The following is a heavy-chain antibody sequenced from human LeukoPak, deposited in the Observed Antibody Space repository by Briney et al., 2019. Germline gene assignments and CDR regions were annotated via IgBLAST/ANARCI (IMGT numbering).Heavy chain of an antibody. CDR1: GGSFSGYY. CDR2: INHSGST. Sequence: SETLSLTCAVYGGSFSGYYWSWIRQPPGKGLEWIGEINHSGSTNYNPSLKSRVTISVDTSKNQFSLKLSSVTAADTAVYYCARHAYYYGSGSSKGIDYWGQGTLVTVSS. D-gene: IGHD3-10*01. V-gene: IGHV4-34*01. CDR3: ARHAYYYGSGSSKGIDY. J-gene: IGHJ4*02.